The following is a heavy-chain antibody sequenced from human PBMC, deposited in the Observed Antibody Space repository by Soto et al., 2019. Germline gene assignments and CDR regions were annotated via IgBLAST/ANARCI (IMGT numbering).Heavy chain of an antibody. J-gene: IGHJ6*02. V-gene: IGHV4-39*02. CDR1: GGSISGYY. D-gene: IGHD5-18*01. CDR2: LFYGGTT. CDR3: ARDRLMATAGTARHYFGLDV. Sequence: PSETLSLTCTVSGGSISGYYWTWIRQPPGKGLEWVGSLFYGGTTDYNPSLKSRLTMSLDTSKNHFSLKLRSVTAADTAVYYCARDRLMATAGTARHYFGLDVWGQGTTVTVSS.